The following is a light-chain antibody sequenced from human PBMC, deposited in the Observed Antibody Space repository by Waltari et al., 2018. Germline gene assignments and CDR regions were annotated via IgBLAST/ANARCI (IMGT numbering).Light chain of an antibody. J-gene: IGLJ2*01. Sequence: QSVLTQPPSASGTPGQRVTISCSGRSSNIGSNTVTWYQQLPGTAPKLLIFGNNQRPSGVPDRFPGSKSGTSASLAFSGLQSEDEAVYYCAAWDDSLHGVVFGGGTKLTVL. CDR2: GNN. CDR1: SSNIGSNT. V-gene: IGLV1-44*01. CDR3: AAWDDSLHGVV.